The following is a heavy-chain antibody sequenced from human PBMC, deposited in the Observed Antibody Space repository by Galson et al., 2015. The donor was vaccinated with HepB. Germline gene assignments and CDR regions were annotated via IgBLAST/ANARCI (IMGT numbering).Heavy chain of an antibody. J-gene: IGHJ4*02. D-gene: IGHD2-15*01. CDR3: ARGSPFSQHYFHY. Sequence: SLRLSCAASGFTFSNYSMNWVRQAPGKGLEWVPYISSSGTTIYYADSVKGRFTISRDDARNSLYLQMNSLRAEDTAVFYCARGSPFSQHYFHYWGQGALVTVST. CDR1: GFTFSNYS. V-gene: IGHV3-48*01. CDR2: ISSSGTTI.